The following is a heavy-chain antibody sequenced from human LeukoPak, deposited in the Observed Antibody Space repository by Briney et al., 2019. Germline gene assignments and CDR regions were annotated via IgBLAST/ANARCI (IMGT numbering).Heavy chain of an antibody. CDR3: ARGSDCSSTSCYGRIDY. CDR1: GGSINSGDYY. V-gene: IGHV4-30-4*01. D-gene: IGHD2-2*01. J-gene: IGHJ4*02. Sequence: SQTLSLTCTVSGGSINSGDYYWSWIRQPPGKGLEWIGYIYYSGSTYYNPSLKSRVTISVDTSKNQFSLKLSSVTAADTAVYYCARGSDCSSTSCYGRIDYWGQGTLVTVSS. CDR2: IYYSGST.